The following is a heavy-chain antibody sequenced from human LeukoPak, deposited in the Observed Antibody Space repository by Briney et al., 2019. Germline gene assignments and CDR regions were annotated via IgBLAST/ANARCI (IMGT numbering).Heavy chain of an antibody. V-gene: IGHV4-59*01. CDR1: GGSISSYY. J-gene: IGHJ4*02. Sequence: SETLSLTCSVSGGSISSYYWSWLRQPPGKGLEWIGYLYYSGSTNYNPSLKSRVTISVDTSKNQFSLKLSSVSAADTAVYFCATMIRGVFDFWGQGTLVTVSS. D-gene: IGHD3-10*01. CDR3: ATMIRGVFDF. CDR2: LYYSGST.